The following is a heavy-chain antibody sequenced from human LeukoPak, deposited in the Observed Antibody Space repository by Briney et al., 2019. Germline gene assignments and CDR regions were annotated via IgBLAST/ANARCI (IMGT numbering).Heavy chain of an antibody. CDR3: ARAYYLPHTYFDY. D-gene: IGHD3-22*01. J-gene: IGHJ4*02. V-gene: IGHV3-23*01. CDR2: ISGSGGST. Sequence: HSGGSLRLSCAASGFTVSSNYMSWVRQAPGKGLEWVSAISGSGGSTYYADSVKGRFTISRDNSKNTLYLQMNSLRAEDTAVYYCARAYYLPHTYFDYWGQGTLVTVSS. CDR1: GFTVSSNY.